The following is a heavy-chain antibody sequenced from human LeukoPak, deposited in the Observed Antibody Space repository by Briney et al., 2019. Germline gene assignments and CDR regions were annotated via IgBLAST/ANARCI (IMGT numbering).Heavy chain of an antibody. CDR2: IYYSGSS. J-gene: IGHJ6*03. D-gene: IGHD5-24*01. Sequence: SETLSLTCTVSGGSISSSSYYWGWIRQPPGKGLEWIVGIYYSGSSYYNPSLKSRVTISVDTSKNQFSLKLSSVTAADTAVYYCARRCDGYSYYYYYYYMDVWGKGTTVTVSS. CDR1: GGSISSSSYY. V-gene: IGHV4-39*07. CDR3: ARRCDGYSYYYYYYYMDV.